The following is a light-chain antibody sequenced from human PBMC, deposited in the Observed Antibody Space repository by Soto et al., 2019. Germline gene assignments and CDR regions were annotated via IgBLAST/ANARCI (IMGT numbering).Light chain of an antibody. CDR3: HHYGSSAYT. CDR2: GVS. J-gene: IGKJ2*01. Sequence: EIVLTQSPGTLSLSPGERATLSCRASQSLSGNYLAWYQQIPGQAPRLLIFGVSSRATGNPAMFSGSGSGTEFTLTINRLEPEDFAVYYCHHYGSSAYTFGLGTKLQIK. V-gene: IGKV3-20*01. CDR1: QSLSGNY.